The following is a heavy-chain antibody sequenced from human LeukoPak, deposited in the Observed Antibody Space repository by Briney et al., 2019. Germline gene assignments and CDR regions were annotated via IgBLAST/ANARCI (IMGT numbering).Heavy chain of an antibody. CDR3: ARGLGSAYEGYMDV. Sequence: GGSLRLSCAASGFTFSSYAMHWVRQAPGKGLEWVAVISYDGSNKYYADSVKGRFTISRDNSNNTLYLQMDSLRAEDTAIYYCARGLGSAYEGYMDVWGKGTTVIVSS. V-gene: IGHV3-30*04. J-gene: IGHJ6*03. D-gene: IGHD3-10*01. CDR2: ISYDGSNK. CDR1: GFTFSSYA.